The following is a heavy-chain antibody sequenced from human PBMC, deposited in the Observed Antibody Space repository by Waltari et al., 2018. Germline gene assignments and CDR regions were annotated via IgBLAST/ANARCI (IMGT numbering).Heavy chain of an antibody. V-gene: IGHV1-69*01. D-gene: IGHD3-22*01. CDR1: SSYA. Sequence: SSYAISWVRQAPGQGLEWMGGIIPIFGTANYAQKFQGRVTITADESTSTAYMELSSLRSEDTAVYYCARARSKYYDSRKGSYYYYGMDVWGQGTTVTVSS. CDR2: IIPIFGTA. J-gene: IGHJ6*02. CDR3: ARARSKYYDSRKGSYYYYGMDV.